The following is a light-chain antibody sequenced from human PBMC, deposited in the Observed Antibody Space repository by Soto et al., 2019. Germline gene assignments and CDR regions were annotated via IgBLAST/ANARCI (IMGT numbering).Light chain of an antibody. CDR2: DVS. Sequence: QSALTQPASVSGSPGQSITISCTGTSSDVGGYNYVSWYQQHPGKAPKLMIYDVSNRPSVVSNRFSGSKSGNTASLTISGLQAEAEADYYCSSYTSSSLYVFGTGTKLTVL. CDR3: SSYTSSSLYV. V-gene: IGLV2-14*01. J-gene: IGLJ1*01. CDR1: SSDVGGYNY.